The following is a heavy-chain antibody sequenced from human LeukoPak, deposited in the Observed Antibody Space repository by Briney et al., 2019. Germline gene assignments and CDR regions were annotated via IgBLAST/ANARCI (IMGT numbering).Heavy chain of an antibody. D-gene: IGHD1-1*01. V-gene: IGHV3-48*02. J-gene: IGHJ4*02. CDR2: MTSDMRTI. Sequence: PGGSLRLSWAASGFTFSVYSMNWLRQAAGKGLEWISYMTSDMRTIHYADSVKGRFTISRDNAKYSVDLQMNRLRDEDTAVYYCARSVEGHFDYWGRGTLVTVSS. CDR3: ARSVEGHFDY. CDR1: GFTFSVYS.